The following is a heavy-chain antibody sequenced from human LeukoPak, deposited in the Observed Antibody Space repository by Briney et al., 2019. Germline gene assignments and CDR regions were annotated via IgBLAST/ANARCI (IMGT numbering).Heavy chain of an antibody. V-gene: IGHV4-59*01. D-gene: IGHD6-13*01. CDR1: GGFISSYY. CDR2: IYSSGTT. Sequence: PSGSLSLSCTASGGFISSYYRSWIRQPPGEGLEWVGYIYSSGTTTYNPSLKSRVTISVDTSKNQFSLQLSSLTAADTAVYYCARAHSSSFYDWDNWGQGTLVTVSS. J-gene: IGHJ4*02. CDR3: ARAHSSSFYDWDN.